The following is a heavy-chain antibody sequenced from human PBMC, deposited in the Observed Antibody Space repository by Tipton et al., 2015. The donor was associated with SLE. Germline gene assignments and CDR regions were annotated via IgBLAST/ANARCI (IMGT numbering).Heavy chain of an antibody. D-gene: IGHD4-17*01. V-gene: IGHV3-30*04. Sequence: RSLRLSCAASGFTFSSYALHWVRQAPGKGLEWVAVISYDGSNKFYADSVKGRFTISRDNSKNTLYLQMNSLRPEDTAVYYCARVPLQDYEVYFQHWGQGTLVTVSS. J-gene: IGHJ1*01. CDR3: ARVPLQDYEVYFQH. CDR1: GFTFSSYA. CDR2: ISYDGSNK.